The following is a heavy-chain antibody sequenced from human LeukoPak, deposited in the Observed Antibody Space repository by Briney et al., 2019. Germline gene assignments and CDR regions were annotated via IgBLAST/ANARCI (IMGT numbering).Heavy chain of an antibody. CDR2: IYTSGST. Sequence: PSETLSLTCTVSGGSISSYYWSWFRQPAEKGLKWIGRIYTSGSTYYNPSLKSRVTISADTSKNQFSLNVSSVTAADTAVYYCARATSSYFYYMDVWGKGTTVTISS. D-gene: IGHD5-12*01. CDR1: GGSISSYY. V-gene: IGHV4-4*07. CDR3: ARATSSYFYYMDV. J-gene: IGHJ6*03.